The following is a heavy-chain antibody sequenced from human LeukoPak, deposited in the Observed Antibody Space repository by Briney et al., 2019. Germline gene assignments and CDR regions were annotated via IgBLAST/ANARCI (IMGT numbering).Heavy chain of an antibody. CDR1: GFIFSSYN. D-gene: IGHD5-12*01. Sequence: GGSLRLSCTASGFIFSSYNMNWVRQAPGKGLEWVSYISPTSDYTSYADSVKGRFTIFRDNAKNSLFLQMNSLRDEDTAVYYCARDHGYAFDYWGQGTLVTVSS. J-gene: IGHJ4*02. V-gene: IGHV3-21*05. CDR2: ISPTSDYT. CDR3: ARDHGYAFDY.